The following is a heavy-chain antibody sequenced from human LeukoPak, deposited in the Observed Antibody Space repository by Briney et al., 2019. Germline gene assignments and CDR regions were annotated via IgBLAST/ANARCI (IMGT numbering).Heavy chain of an antibody. Sequence: GGSLRLSCAASGLSVSDAWMSWVRQAPGKGLEWVGRIKSKTAGGTTDYVASVKGRLTISRDDSKNTLYLQMNSLKTEDTAVYYCTGPPDWGQGTLVTVSS. CDR3: TGPPD. V-gene: IGHV3-15*01. CDR2: IKSKTAGGTT. J-gene: IGHJ4*02. CDR1: GLSVSDAW.